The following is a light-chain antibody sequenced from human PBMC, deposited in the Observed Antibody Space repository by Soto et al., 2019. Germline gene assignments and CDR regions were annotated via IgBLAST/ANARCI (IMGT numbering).Light chain of an antibody. Sequence: EIVLTQSPATLSLSPGEGATLSFSASQSVSTDLAWYQHKPGQAPRILIYGASNRATGVAARFSGSGSGTDFTLTISSLEPEVSAVYYCQLRDSWWTFGQGTKVEI. CDR3: QLRDSWWT. V-gene: IGKV3-11*01. CDR1: QSVSTD. CDR2: GAS. J-gene: IGKJ1*01.